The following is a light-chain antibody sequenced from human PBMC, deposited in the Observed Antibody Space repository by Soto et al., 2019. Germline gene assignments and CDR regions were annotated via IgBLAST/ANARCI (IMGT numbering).Light chain of an antibody. Sequence: EIVLTQSPAALSLSPGGRATLSCRVSQSINIYLAWYQQKLGQAPRLLIYDASIRATGIPARFSGSGSGTDFALTISSLEPEDFGGYYCQQRYSWPLTFGGGTKVEIK. CDR3: QQRYSWPLT. J-gene: IGKJ4*01. V-gene: IGKV3-11*01. CDR2: DAS. CDR1: QSINIY.